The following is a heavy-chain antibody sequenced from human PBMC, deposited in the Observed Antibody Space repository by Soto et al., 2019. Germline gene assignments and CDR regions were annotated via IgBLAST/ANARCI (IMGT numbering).Heavy chain of an antibody. CDR1: GGSISSYY. CDR2: IYYSGST. Sequence: SETLSLTCTVSGGSISSYYWSWIRQPPGKGLEWIGYIYYSGSTNYNPSLKSRVTISVDTSKNQFSLKLSSVTAADTAVYYCAREVRVTMAEYYYYYMDVWGKGTTVTVSS. CDR3: AREVRVTMAEYYYYYMDV. V-gene: IGHV4-59*12. D-gene: IGHD4-17*01. J-gene: IGHJ6*03.